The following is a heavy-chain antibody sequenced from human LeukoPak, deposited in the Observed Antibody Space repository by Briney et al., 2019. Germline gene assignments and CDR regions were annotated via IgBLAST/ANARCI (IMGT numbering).Heavy chain of an antibody. V-gene: IGHV1-2*02. D-gene: IGHD4-17*01. CDR1: GYSFTGYY. CDR2: IDPNRGGT. Sequence: ASVKVSCKASGYSFTGYYMHWVRQAPGQGLEWMGWIDPNRGGTSYAQKFQGRVTMTRDTSISTAYMELSGLISDDTAVLYCAXXGXIYGDSPVDYWGQGTLVTVSS. CDR3: AXXGXIYGDSPVDY. J-gene: IGHJ4*02.